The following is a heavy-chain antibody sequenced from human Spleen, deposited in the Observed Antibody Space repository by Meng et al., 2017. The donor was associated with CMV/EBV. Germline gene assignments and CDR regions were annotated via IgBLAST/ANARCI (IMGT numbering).Heavy chain of an antibody. CDR1: GFTFSSYA. J-gene: IGHJ5*02. CDR3: AKDLTGTTGWFDP. D-gene: IGHD1-20*01. CDR2: IYSCGSST. V-gene: IGHV3-23*03. Sequence: AASGFTFSSYALSWVRQAPGKGLEWVSVIYSCGSSTYYADSVEGRFTISRDNSKNTLYLQMNSLRAEDTAVYYCAKDLTGTTGWFDPWGQGTLVTVSS.